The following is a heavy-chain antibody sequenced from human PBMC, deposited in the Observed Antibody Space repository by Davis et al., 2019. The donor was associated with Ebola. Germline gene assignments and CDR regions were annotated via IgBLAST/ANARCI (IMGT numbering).Heavy chain of an antibody. J-gene: IGHJ4*02. V-gene: IGHV3-74*01. CDR3: ARGAYSSSWYHFDY. Sequence: HTGGSLRLSCAASGFTFSSYAMSWVRQVPGKGLVWVSSINRDGTTTTYADSVKGRFTISRDNSKNTLYLQMNSLRAEDTAVYYCARGAYSSSWYHFDYWGQGTLVTVSS. D-gene: IGHD6-13*01. CDR1: GFTFSSYA. CDR2: INRDGTTT.